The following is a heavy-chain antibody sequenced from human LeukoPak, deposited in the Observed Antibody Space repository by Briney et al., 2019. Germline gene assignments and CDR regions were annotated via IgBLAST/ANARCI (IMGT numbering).Heavy chain of an antibody. CDR1: GGSISSGGYY. CDR2: IYYSGST. CDR3: ARGNYDILTCQSWGGPNRFNWFDP. D-gene: IGHD3-9*01. Sequence: PSETLSLTCTVSGGSISSGGYYWSWIRQHPGKGLEWIGYIYYSGSTYYNPSLKSRVTISVDTSKNQFSLKLSSVTAADTAVYYCARGNYDILTCQSWGGPNRFNWFDPWGQGTLVTVSS. V-gene: IGHV4-31*03. J-gene: IGHJ5*02.